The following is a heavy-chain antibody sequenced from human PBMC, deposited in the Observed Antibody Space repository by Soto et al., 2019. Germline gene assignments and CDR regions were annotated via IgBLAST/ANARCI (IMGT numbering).Heavy chain of an antibody. CDR3: ARDTLRFLEGTGWFDP. CDR2: INPSGGST. D-gene: IGHD3-3*01. CDR1: GYTFTSYY. J-gene: IGHJ5*02. V-gene: IGHV1-46*01. Sequence: QVQLVQSGAEVKKPGASVKVSCKASGYTFTSYYMHWARQAPGQGLEWMGIINPSGGSTSYAQKFQGRVTMTRDTSTSTVYMELSSLRSEDTAVYYCARDTLRFLEGTGWFDPWGQGTLVTVSS.